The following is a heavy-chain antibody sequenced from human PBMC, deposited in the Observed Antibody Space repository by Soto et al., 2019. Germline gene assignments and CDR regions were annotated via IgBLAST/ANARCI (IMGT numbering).Heavy chain of an antibody. CDR1: GFTFSSYE. CDR3: ARDYDSSGYYQPLYYYYYGMDV. Sequence: LRLSCAASGFTFSSYEMNWVRQAPGKGLEWGSYISSSGSTIYYADSVKGRFTISRDNAKNSLYLQMNSLRAEDTAVYYCARDYDSSGYYQPLYYYYYGMDVWGQGXTVTVSS. J-gene: IGHJ6*02. V-gene: IGHV3-48*03. CDR2: ISSSGSTI. D-gene: IGHD3-22*01.